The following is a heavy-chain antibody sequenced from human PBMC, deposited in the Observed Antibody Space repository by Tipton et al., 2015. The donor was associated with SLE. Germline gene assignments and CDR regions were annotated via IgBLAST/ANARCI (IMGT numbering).Heavy chain of an antibody. V-gene: IGHV4-59*01. CDR3: ARLAAPTVNFDY. Sequence: TLSLTCTVSGGSISSYYWSWIRQPPGKGLEWIGYIYYSGSTTYNPSLKSRVTKSVDTSKNQFSQKLSSETAADTAVYYCARLAAPTVNFDYWGQGTLVTVSS. J-gene: IGHJ4*02. CDR2: IYYSGST. CDR1: GGSISSYY. D-gene: IGHD4-11*01.